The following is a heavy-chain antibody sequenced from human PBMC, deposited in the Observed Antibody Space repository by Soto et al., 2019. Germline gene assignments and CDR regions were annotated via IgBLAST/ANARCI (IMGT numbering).Heavy chain of an antibody. CDR3: ARAGVYCSSTSCYGSGAFDI. CDR2: IIPIFGTA. CDR1: GGTFSSYA. D-gene: IGHD2-2*01. Sequence: GASVKVSCKASGGTFSSYAISWVRQAPGQGLEWMGGIIPIFGTANYAQKFQGRVTITADESTSTAYMELSSLRSEDTAVYYCARAGVYCSSTSCYGSGAFDIWGQGTMLTVSS. J-gene: IGHJ3*02. V-gene: IGHV1-69*13.